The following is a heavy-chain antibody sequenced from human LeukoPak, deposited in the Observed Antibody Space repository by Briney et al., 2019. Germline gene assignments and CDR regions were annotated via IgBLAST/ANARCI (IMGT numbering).Heavy chain of an antibody. CDR3: ARAGCSSTSCYGYFDY. V-gene: IGHV1-2*02. J-gene: IGHJ4*02. Sequence: GASEKVSCKASGYTFTCYYMHWVRQAPGQGLEWMGWINPNSGGTNYAQKFQGRVTMTRDTSISTAYMELSRLRSDDTAVYYCARAGCSSTSCYGYFDYWGQGTLVTVSS. CDR2: INPNSGGT. D-gene: IGHD2-2*01. CDR1: GYTFTCYY.